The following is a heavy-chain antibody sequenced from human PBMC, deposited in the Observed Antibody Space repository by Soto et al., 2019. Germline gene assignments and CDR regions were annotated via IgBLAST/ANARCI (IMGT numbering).Heavy chain of an antibody. CDR1: GFTFNSHW. J-gene: IGHJ4*02. D-gene: IGHD4-17*01. Sequence: EMQLVESGGGLVQPGGSLRLACLASGFTFNSHWMDWVRQSPGKGLEWVANIDRDGRDKYYVDSVKGRFTLSRDNAKNSVFLQMNSLRVEDTAMYYCARHGYFTFDYWGLGTLVTVSS. CDR3: ARHGYFTFDY. CDR2: IDRDGRDK. V-gene: IGHV3-7*04.